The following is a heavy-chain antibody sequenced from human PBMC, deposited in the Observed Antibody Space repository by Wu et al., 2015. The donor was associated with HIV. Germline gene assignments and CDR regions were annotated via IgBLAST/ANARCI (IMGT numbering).Heavy chain of an antibody. CDR1: GYTFTSYY. CDR2: INPSGGST. V-gene: IGHV1-46*01. D-gene: IGHD2-8*01. CDR3: LTALDGVAY. Sequence: QVQLVQSGAEVKKPGASVKVSCKASGYTFTSYYMHWVRQAPGQGLEWMGIINPSGGSTSYAQKFQGRVTMTRDTSTSTVYMELSSLRSDDTAIYFCLTALDGVAYWGQGTLVTVSS. J-gene: IGHJ4*02.